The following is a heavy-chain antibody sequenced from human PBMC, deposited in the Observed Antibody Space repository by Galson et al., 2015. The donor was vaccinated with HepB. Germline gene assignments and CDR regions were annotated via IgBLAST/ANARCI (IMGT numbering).Heavy chain of an antibody. J-gene: IGHJ4*02. V-gene: IGHV7-4-1*02. D-gene: IGHD1-1*01. CDR3: ARVSDQLERHTDY. CDR2: VNTNSGNP. CDR1: GYIFTSYA. Sequence: SCKASGYIFTSYAIHWVRQAPGQGLEWMGWVNTNSGNPTYAQGFTGRFVLSLDTSVSTAYLEISSLKAEDNAVYYCARVSDQLERHTDYWGQGTLVTVSS.